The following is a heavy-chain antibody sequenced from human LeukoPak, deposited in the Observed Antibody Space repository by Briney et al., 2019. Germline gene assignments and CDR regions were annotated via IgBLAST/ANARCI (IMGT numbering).Heavy chain of an antibody. J-gene: IGHJ3*02. D-gene: IGHD3-22*01. Sequence: ASVKVSCEASGYPFTGYFIHWVRQAPGLGLEWMGWINPNSGGTNYAQKFQGWVTMTRDTSINTAYMELGSLKSDDTAVYYCARANYYDSIGDAFDIWGQGTMVTVSS. CDR1: GYPFTGYF. V-gene: IGHV1-2*04. CDR2: INPNSGGT. CDR3: ARANYYDSIGDAFDI.